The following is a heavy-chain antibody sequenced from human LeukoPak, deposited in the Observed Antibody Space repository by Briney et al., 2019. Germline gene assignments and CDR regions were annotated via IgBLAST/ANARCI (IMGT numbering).Heavy chain of an antibody. V-gene: IGHV3-23*01. Sequence: QTGGSLRLSCAASGFTFSNYAMSWVRQAPGKGLEWVSSISYSGDDTYYADSVKGRFTISRDNSKNTLYLQMSSLRADDTALYYCARLVSGYSTSTLYFQHWGQGTLVTVSS. J-gene: IGHJ1*01. D-gene: IGHD6-13*01. CDR3: ARLVSGYSTSTLYFQH. CDR2: ISYSGDDT. CDR1: GFTFSNYA.